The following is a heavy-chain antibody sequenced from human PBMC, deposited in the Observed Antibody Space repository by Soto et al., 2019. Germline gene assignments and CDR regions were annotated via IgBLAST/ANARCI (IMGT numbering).Heavy chain of an antibody. CDR3: ARHRKYYDSSGYHYYYYYGMDV. CDR2: IYPGDSDT. Sequence: GESLKISYKGSGYSFTSYWIGWVRQMPGKGLEWMGIIYPGDSDTRYSPSFQGQVTISADKSISTAYLQWSSLKASDTAMYYCARHRKYYDSSGYHYYYYYGMDVWGQGTTVTVSS. V-gene: IGHV5-51*01. D-gene: IGHD3-22*01. J-gene: IGHJ6*02. CDR1: GYSFTSYW.